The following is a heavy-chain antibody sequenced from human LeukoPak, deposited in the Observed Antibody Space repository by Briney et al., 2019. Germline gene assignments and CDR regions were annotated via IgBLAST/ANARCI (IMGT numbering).Heavy chain of an antibody. D-gene: IGHD3-22*01. CDR3: ARVLGSRYYYDSSAYFDY. V-gene: IGHV1-24*01. CDR1: GYTLTELS. J-gene: IGHJ4*02. Sequence: ASVKVSCKVSGYTLTELSMHWVRQAPGKGLEWMGGFDPEDGETIYAQKFQGRVTLTSDTSTSTAYMELRSLRSDDTAVYYCARVLGSRYYYDSSAYFDYWGQGALVTVSS. CDR2: FDPEDGET.